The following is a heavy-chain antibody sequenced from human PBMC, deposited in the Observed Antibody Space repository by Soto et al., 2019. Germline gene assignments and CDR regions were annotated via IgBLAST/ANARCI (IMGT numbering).Heavy chain of an antibody. V-gene: IGHV3-33*01. CDR3: ARDGYCSSTSCYCDY. D-gene: IGHD2-2*03. CDR2: IWYDGSNK. CDR1: GFTFSSYG. Sequence: QVQLVESGGGVVQPGRSLRLSCAASGFTFSSYGMHWVRQAPGKGLEWVAVIWYDGSNKYYADSVKGRFTISRDNSKNTLYLQMNSLRAEDPAVYYCARDGYCSSTSCYCDYWGQGTLVTVSS. J-gene: IGHJ4*02.